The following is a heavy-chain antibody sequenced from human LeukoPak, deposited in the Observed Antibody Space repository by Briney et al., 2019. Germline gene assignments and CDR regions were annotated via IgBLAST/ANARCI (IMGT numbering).Heavy chain of an antibody. CDR3: ARGNKLRGGYYYNTDV. CDR1: GYTFTSYD. Sequence: ASVTVSCKASGYTFTSYDINWVRQATGQGIEWMGWMNPNSGNTGYAQKFQGRVTMTRNTSISTAYMELSSLRSEDTAVYYCARGNKLRGGYYYNTDVWGKGTTVTVS. J-gene: IGHJ6*03. CDR2: MNPNSGNT. V-gene: IGHV1-8*01. D-gene: IGHD1-26*01.